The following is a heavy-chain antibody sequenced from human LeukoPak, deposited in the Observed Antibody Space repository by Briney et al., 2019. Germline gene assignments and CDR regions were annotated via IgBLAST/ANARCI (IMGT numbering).Heavy chain of an antibody. CDR2: IRYDGSNK. J-gene: IGHJ4*02. D-gene: IGHD6-19*01. CDR3: AKTIAVAGRVFDY. Sequence: GGSLRLSCAASGFTFSSYGMHWVRQAPGKVLEWVAFIRYDGSNKYYADSVKGRFTISRDNSKNTLYLQMNSLRAEDTAVYYCAKTIAVAGRVFDYWGQGTLVTVSS. V-gene: IGHV3-30*02. CDR1: GFTFSSYG.